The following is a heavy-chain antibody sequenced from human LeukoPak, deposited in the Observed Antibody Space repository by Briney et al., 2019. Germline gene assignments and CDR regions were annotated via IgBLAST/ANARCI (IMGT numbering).Heavy chain of an antibody. V-gene: IGHV3-23*01. J-gene: IGHJ4*02. D-gene: IGHD5-12*01. CDR1: GFTFSSYS. CDR3: AKRGAVATTRYFDY. CDR2: ISGSGDST. Sequence: GGSLRLSCAASGFTFSSYSMNWVRQAPGKGLEWVSVISGSGDSTYYADSVKGRFAISRGNSKNTLYLQMNSLRVEDTAVYYCAKRGAVATTRYFDYWGQGTLVTVSS.